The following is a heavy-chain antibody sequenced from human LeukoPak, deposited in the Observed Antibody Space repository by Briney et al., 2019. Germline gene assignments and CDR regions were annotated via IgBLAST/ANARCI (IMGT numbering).Heavy chain of an antibody. CDR3: ARGSTDCSSTSCYVYGMDV. D-gene: IGHD2-2*01. Sequence: PSETLSLTCTVSGGSISSGGYYWSWIRQHPGKGLEWIGYIYYSGSTYYNPSLKSRVTISVDTSKNQFSLKLSSVTAADTAVYYCARGSTDCSSTSCYVYGMDVWGQGTTVTVSS. V-gene: IGHV4-31*03. J-gene: IGHJ6*02. CDR1: GGSISSGGYY. CDR2: IYYSGST.